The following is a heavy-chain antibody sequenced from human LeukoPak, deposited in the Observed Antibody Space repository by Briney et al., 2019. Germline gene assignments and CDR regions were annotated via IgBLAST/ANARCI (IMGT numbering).Heavy chain of an antibody. Sequence: PGGSLRLSCAASGFTFDDYAMHWVRQAPGKGLEWVSGISWNSGSIGYADSVKGRFTISRDNAKNSLYLQMNSLRAEDTALYYCAKDSSYSSGTLFDYWGQGTLVTVSS. CDR1: GFTFDDYA. J-gene: IGHJ4*02. CDR3: AKDSSYSSGTLFDY. V-gene: IGHV3-9*01. CDR2: ISWNSGSI. D-gene: IGHD6-19*01.